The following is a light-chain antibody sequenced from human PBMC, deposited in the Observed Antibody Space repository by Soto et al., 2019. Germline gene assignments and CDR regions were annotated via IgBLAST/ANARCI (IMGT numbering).Light chain of an antibody. V-gene: IGKV3-20*01. J-gene: IGKJ1*01. CDR2: GAS. Sequence: IVLSRSQGAVSLSQGERATPPCRASQSVSSSYLAWYQQKPGQAPRLLIYGASSRATGIPDRFSGSGSGTDFTLTISRLEPEDFAVYYCQQYGSSPRTFGQGTKVDI. CDR3: QQYGSSPRT. CDR1: QSVSSSY.